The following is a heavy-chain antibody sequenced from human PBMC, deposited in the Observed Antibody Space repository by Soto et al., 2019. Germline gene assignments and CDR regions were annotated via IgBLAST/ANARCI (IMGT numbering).Heavy chain of an antibody. V-gene: IGHV4-39*01. J-gene: IGHJ4*02. D-gene: IGHD2-2*01. CDR3: ARNWNLALVPAAYFDS. CDR2: IYYTGTT. Sequence: LSLTCTVSNDSVLTSIYYWAWIRQPPGKGLEWIGTIYYTGTTYYNPSLQSRVTISIDTSKNQFSLNLNSVTAADTAVYYCARNWNLALVPAAYFDSWGQGTMVTVSS. CDR1: NDSVLTSIYY.